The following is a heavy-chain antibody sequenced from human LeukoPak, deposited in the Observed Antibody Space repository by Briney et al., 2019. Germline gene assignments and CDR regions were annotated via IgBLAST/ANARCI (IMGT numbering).Heavy chain of an antibody. CDR3: AREIATFGGVIVDDWFDP. J-gene: IGHJ5*02. D-gene: IGHD3-16*02. CDR1: GFIFSTYW. CDR2: IKEDGSDK. V-gene: IGHV3-7*01. Sequence: GGSLRLSCAASGFIFSTYWMAWVRQAPGKGLEWVANIKEDGSDKNYGVSMKGRFTISRDNAKNSLYLQMNSLRAEDTAVYYCAREIATFGGVIVDDWFDPWGQGTLVTVSS.